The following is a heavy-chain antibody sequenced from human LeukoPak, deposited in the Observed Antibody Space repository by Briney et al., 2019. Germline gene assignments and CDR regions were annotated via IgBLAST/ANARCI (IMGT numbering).Heavy chain of an antibody. Sequence: GGSLRLSCAASGYNFSSYWMHWVRQAPAKGLVWISRINYDGTTTSYADSVKGRFTNSRDNSKNTLYLQMNSLRAEDTAVYYCAGSYDYGSLGVYWGQGTLVTVSS. D-gene: IGHD4-17*01. J-gene: IGHJ4*02. CDR3: AGSYDYGSLGVY. CDR1: GYNFSSYW. CDR2: INYDGTTT. V-gene: IGHV3-74*01.